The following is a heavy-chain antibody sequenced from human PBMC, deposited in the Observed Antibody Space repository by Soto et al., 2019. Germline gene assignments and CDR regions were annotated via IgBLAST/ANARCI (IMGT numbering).Heavy chain of an antibody. CDR1: GGSISSYY. CDR3: AREDGQEYYFDS. V-gene: IGHV4-59*01. CDR2: IYYSGST. J-gene: IGHJ4*02. Sequence: QVQLQESGPGLVKPSETLSLTCTVSGGSISSYYWSWILQPPGKGLEWIGYIYYSGSTNYNPSLKSRVTISVDTSKNQFSLKLSSVTAADTAVYYCAREDGQEYYFDSWGQGTLVTVSS. D-gene: IGHD3-10*01.